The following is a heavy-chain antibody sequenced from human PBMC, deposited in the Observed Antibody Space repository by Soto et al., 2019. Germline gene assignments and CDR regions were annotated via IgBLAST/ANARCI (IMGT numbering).Heavy chain of an antibody. CDR2: IYYSGST. D-gene: IGHD1-26*01. CDR3: ARHRPGGDIVGATHGGGY. Sequence: QLQLQESGPGLVKPSETLSLTCTVSGGSISSSSYYWGWIRQPPGKGLEWIGSIYYSGSTYYNPSLKSRVTISVDTSKNQFSLKLSSVTAADTAVYYCARHRPGGDIVGATHGGGYWGQGTLVTVSS. J-gene: IGHJ4*02. V-gene: IGHV4-39*01. CDR1: GGSISSSSYY.